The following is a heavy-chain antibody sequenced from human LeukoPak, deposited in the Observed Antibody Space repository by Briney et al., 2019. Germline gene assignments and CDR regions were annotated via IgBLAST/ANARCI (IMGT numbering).Heavy chain of an antibody. CDR3: ARMVISGSHTYYFDS. J-gene: IGHJ4*02. CDR2: FNPMSDIA. Sequence: GASVKVSCKASGGNFSSYAISWVRQAPGQGLEWMGRFNPMSDIANYAQKFQGRVTITADKSTSTAYMEVSSLRSEDTAFYYCARMVISGSHTYYFDSWGQGTLVIVSS. V-gene: IGHV1-69*04. CDR1: GGNFSSYA. D-gene: IGHD1-26*01.